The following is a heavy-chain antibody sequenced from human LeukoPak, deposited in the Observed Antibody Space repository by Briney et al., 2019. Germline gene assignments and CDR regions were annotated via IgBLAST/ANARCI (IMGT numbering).Heavy chain of an antibody. J-gene: IGHJ4*02. CDR2: IIPSGHTT. CDR1: GFAFSSHG. V-gene: IGHV3-23*01. CDR3: AKDDRWLQFCC. Sequence: PGGTLRLSCVASGFAFSSHGMNWGRQAPGKGLEWVSGIIPSGHTTYYADSVRGRFTISRDNSRNRVYLHRTSLSAADTAVYYCAKDDRWLQFCCWGQGTLVTVSS. D-gene: IGHD5-24*01.